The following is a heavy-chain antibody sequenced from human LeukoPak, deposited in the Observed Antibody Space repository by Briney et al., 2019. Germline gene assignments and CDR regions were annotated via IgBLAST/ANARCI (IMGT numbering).Heavy chain of an antibody. D-gene: IGHD3-16*02. J-gene: IGHJ4*02. V-gene: IGHV4-59*01. CDR2: IYYTGST. Sequence: SETLSLTCTVSGGSISTYYWSWIRQPPGKGLEWIGYIYYTGSTSYNPSLKSRVTMSLDASKNQFSLELNSVTPADTAVYYCARVRFHDYVWGSYRLGYYFDYWGQGTLVTVSS. CDR3: ARVRFHDYVWGSYRLGYYFDY. CDR1: GGSISTYY.